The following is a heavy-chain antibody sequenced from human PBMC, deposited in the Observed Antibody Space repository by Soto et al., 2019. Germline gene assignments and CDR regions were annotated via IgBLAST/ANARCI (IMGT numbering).Heavy chain of an antibody. CDR1: GGCTSGHC. V-gene: IGHV4-59*08. CDR2: IYYSGGP. D-gene: IGHD2-8*01. J-gene: IGHJ5*02. CDR3: ARGPPDIVLMVYAPGGNCFDP. Sequence: SETLSLTCTVAGGCTSGHCWSWIRQRPGKGLEWIGHIYYSGGPNYNPSLKRRVTISVDTSTNQFSLTQSSVTAADTAVYYCARGPPDIVLMVYAPGGNCFDPWGQGTLVTVSS.